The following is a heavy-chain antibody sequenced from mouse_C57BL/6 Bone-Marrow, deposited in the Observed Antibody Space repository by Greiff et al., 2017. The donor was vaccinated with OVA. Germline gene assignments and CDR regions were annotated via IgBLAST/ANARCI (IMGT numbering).Heavy chain of an antibody. V-gene: IGHV5-6*01. J-gene: IGHJ2*01. CDR2: ISSGGSYT. Sequence: EVHLVESGGDLVKPGGSLKLSCAASGFTFSSYGMSWVRQTPDKRLEWVATISSGGSYTYYPDSVKGRFTISRDNAKNTLYLQMSSLKSEDTAMYYCARGNYSDYWGQGTTLTVSS. CDR1: GFTFSSYG. CDR3: ARGNYSDY.